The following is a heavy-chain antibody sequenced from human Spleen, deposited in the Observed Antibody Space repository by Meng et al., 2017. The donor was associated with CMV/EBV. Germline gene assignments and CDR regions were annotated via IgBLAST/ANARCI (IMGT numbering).Heavy chain of an antibody. CDR2: ISGSGGTT. CDR1: GFTFSSYT. V-gene: IGHV3-23*01. D-gene: IGHD3-3*01. Sequence: GESLKISCAASGFTFSSYTMSWVRQAPGKGLEWVSAISGSGGTTYYADSVKGRFTISRDNSKNTLYLQMNSLRAEDTAVYYCAKEIHKDFWSGYQWGQGTLVTVSS. J-gene: IGHJ4*02. CDR3: AKEIHKDFWSGYQ.